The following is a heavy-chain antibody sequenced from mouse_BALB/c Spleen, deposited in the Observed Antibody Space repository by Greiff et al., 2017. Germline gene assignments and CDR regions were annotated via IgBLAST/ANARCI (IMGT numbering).Heavy chain of an antibody. CDR3: ARLNYGNYFYAMDY. Sequence: EVQLVESRGGLVQPGGSRKLSCAASGFTFSSFGMHWVRQAPEKGLEWVAYISSGSSTIYYADTVKGRFTISRDNPKNTLFLQMTSLRSEDTAMYYCARLNYGNYFYAMDYWGQGTSVTVSS. CDR1: GFTFSSFG. V-gene: IGHV5-17*02. J-gene: IGHJ4*01. D-gene: IGHD2-1*01. CDR2: ISSGSSTI.